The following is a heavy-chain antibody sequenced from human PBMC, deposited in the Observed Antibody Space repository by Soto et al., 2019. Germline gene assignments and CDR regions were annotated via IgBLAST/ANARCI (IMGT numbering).Heavy chain of an antibody. Sequence: GGSLRLSCAASGFSFSKFPMHWVRQSPGKGLEYVAAISSHGGGTYYADSVMGRFNISRDNSKNTLYLQMGSVRTEDTAVYYCARGFCSGPNCPLGGSWGQGTLVTVSS. CDR2: ISSHGGGT. D-gene: IGHD2-15*01. CDR3: ARGFCSGPNCPLGGS. CDR1: GFSFSKFP. V-gene: IGHV3-64*02. J-gene: IGHJ5*02.